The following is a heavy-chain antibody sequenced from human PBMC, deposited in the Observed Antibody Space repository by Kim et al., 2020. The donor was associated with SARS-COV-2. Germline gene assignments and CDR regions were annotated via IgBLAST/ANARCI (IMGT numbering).Heavy chain of an antibody. Sequence: GGSLRLSCAASGFTFSSYSMNWVRQAPGKGLEWVSYISSSSSTIYYADSVKGRFTISRDNAKNSLYLQMNSLRDEDTAVYYCARDGALNYGDYPDAFDIWGQGTMVTVSS. V-gene: IGHV3-48*02. D-gene: IGHD4-17*01. J-gene: IGHJ3*02. CDR2: ISSSSSTI. CDR3: ARDGALNYGDYPDAFDI. CDR1: GFTFSSYS.